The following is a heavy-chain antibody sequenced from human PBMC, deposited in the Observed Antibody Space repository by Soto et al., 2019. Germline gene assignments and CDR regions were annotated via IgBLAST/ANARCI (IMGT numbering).Heavy chain of an antibody. J-gene: IGHJ6*02. Sequence: SATLSITCNVSGDSIGRFYWSWIRQSAEEGLEWIGRVYSTGGTAYNPALKGRVTISLDRSNNHVSLEMNSVTAADTAVYFCARDLSGTGLDIWGRGTRVTVSS. CDR3: ARDLSGTGLDI. CDR2: VYSTGGT. D-gene: IGHD1-26*01. V-gene: IGHV4-4*07. CDR1: GDSIGRFY.